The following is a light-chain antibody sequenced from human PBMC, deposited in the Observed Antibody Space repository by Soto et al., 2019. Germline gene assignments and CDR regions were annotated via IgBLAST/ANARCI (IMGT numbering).Light chain of an antibody. J-gene: IGKJ3*01. CDR2: AAS. Sequence: EIVMTQSPATLSVSPGERATLSCRASQSVSGNLAWYQQKPGQVPRLLIYAASTRATGIPARFSGSGSGTEFTLTINSLQSEDCAVYYCQQYNNWPPITFGPGTKVDIK. V-gene: IGKV3-15*01. CDR3: QQYNNWPPIT. CDR1: QSVSGN.